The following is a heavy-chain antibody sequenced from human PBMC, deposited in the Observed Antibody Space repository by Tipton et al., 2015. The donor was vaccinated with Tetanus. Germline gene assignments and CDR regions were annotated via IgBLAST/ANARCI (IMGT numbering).Heavy chain of an antibody. CDR3: ARGTGDY. Sequence: GLVKPSETLPLICTVSGGSMNSYYWSWIRQPPGKGLEWIGYIYYTGSTNYNPSLKSGVTISVDTSKNQFSLKLSSVTAADTAVYYCARGTGDYWGQGTLVTVSS. D-gene: IGHD1-14*01. V-gene: IGHV4-59*01. J-gene: IGHJ4*02. CDR2: IYYTGST. CDR1: GGSMNSYY.